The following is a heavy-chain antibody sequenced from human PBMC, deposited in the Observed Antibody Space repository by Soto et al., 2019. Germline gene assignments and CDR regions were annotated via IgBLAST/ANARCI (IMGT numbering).Heavy chain of an antibody. V-gene: IGHV3-7*03. CDR1: GFTFSMYS. D-gene: IGHD2-21*02. CDR2: IPQEGGDG. CDR3: ARDQLILPAHDFFYGSDV. Sequence: DVQLVESGGAVVQPGESLRLSCEVSGFTFSMYSMTWVRQAPGKGLEWVAKIPQEGGDGHYADSVKGRFTISRDNAKNSLFLQMNNLRDADTAVYYCARDQLILPAHDFFYGSDVWGQGATVTVS. J-gene: IGHJ6*02.